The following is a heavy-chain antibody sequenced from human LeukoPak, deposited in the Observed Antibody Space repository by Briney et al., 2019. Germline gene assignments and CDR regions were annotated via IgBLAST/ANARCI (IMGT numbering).Heavy chain of an antibody. V-gene: IGHV1-69*13. J-gene: IGHJ6*03. CDR2: IIPIFDTA. CDR3: ATGAIFGVGKGYYYYMDV. CDR1: GGTFSSYA. D-gene: IGHD3-3*01. Sequence: SVKVSCKASGGTFSSYAISWVRQAPGQGLEWMGGIIPIFDTANYAQKFQGRVTITADESTSTAYMELSSLRSEDTAVYYCATGAIFGVGKGYYYYMDVWGKGTTVTASS.